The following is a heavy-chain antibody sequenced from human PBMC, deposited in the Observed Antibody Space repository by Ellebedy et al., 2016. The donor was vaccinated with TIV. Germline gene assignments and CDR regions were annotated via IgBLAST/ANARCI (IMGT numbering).Heavy chain of an antibody. CDR3: ARDRGITMVRGMRGAFDI. V-gene: IGHV4-30-4*01. J-gene: IGHJ3*02. Sequence: SETLSLXCTVSGGSISSGDYYWSWIRQPPGKGLEWIGYIYYSGSTYYNPSLKSRVTISVDTSKNQFSLKLSSVTAADTAVYYCARDRGITMVRGMRGAFDIWGQGTMVTVSS. CDR2: IYYSGST. D-gene: IGHD3-10*01. CDR1: GGSISSGDYY.